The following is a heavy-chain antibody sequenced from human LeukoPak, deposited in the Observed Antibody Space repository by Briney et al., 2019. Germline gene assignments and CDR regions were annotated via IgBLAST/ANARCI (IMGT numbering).Heavy chain of an antibody. CDR1: GYSFTSYW. D-gene: IGHD3-9*01. J-gene: IGHJ4*02. V-gene: IGHV5-51*01. Sequence: GESLKISCKGSGYSFTSYWIGWVRQMPGKGLEWMGIIYPGDSDTRYSPSFQGQVTISADKSISTAYLQWSSLQASDTSMYYCARPSWYYDILTEVDYWGQGTLVTVSS. CDR3: ARPSWYYDILTEVDY. CDR2: IYPGDSDT.